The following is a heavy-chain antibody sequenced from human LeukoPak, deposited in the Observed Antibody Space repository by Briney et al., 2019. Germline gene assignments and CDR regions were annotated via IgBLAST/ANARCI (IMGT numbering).Heavy chain of an antibody. V-gene: IGHV3-33*01. CDR2: IWYDGSNK. D-gene: IGHD6-13*01. CDR1: GFTFSSYG. Sequence: PGRSLRLSCAASGFTFSSYGMHWVRQAPGKGLEWVAVIWYDGSNKYYADSVKGRFTISRDNSKNTLYLQMNIQRAEDTTVYYCARGYSSSWFDYWGQGTLVTVSS. J-gene: IGHJ4*02. CDR3: ARGYSSSWFDY.